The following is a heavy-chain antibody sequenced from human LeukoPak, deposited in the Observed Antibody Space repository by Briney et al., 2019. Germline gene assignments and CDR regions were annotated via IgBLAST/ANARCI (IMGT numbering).Heavy chain of an antibody. CDR2: ISGSGGSK. CDR3: AKALYSSGWFSSSY. D-gene: IGHD6-19*01. V-gene: IGHV3-23*01. J-gene: IGHJ4*02. CDR1: GFTFSSYA. Sequence: GGSLRLSCAVSGFTFSSYAMRWVRQAPGKGLEWVSAISGSGGSKYYADSVKGRFTISRDNSKNTLYLQMNSLRAEDTAVYYCAKALYSSGWFSSSYWGQGTLVTVSS.